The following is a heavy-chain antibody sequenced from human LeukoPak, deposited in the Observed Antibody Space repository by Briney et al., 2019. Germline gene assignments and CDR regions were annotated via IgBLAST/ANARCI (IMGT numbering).Heavy chain of an antibody. CDR2: IYYSGST. Sequence: SETLSLTCTVSGGSISSYYWSWIRQPPGKGLEWIGYIYYSGSTNYNPSLKSRVTISVDTSKNQFSLKLSSVTAADTAVYYCAREYYLGDNYFDYWGQGTLVTVSS. CDR1: GGSISSYY. CDR3: AREYYLGDNYFDY. D-gene: IGHD2-8*01. V-gene: IGHV4-59*01. J-gene: IGHJ4*02.